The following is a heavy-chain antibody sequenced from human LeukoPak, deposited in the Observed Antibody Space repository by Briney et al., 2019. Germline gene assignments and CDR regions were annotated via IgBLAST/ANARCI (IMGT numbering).Heavy chain of an antibody. D-gene: IGHD3-10*01. CDR3: ARDSTRGYYYGMDV. V-gene: IGHV3-53*01. CDR2: IYSGGTT. CDR1: GFTFSSYG. J-gene: IGHJ6*02. Sequence: GGSLRLSCAASGFTFSSYGMHWVRQAPGKGLEWVSVIYSGGTTYYADSVKGRFTISRDNSKNTLYLQVNSLRAEDTAVYYCARDSTRGYYYGMDVWGQGTTVTVSS.